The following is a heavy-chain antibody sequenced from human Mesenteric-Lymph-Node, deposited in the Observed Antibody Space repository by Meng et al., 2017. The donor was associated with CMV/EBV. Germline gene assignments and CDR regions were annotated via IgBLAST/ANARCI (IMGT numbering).Heavy chain of an antibody. Sequence: SGFTFSSYAMSWVRQAPGKGLGWVSAISGSGGSTYYADSVKGRFTISRDNSKNTLYLQMNSLRAEDTAVYYCAKDRLLGIRGNFDYWGQGTLVTVSS. CDR1: GFTFSSYA. V-gene: IGHV3-23*01. D-gene: IGHD7-27*01. CDR2: ISGSGGST. J-gene: IGHJ4*02. CDR3: AKDRLLGIRGNFDY.